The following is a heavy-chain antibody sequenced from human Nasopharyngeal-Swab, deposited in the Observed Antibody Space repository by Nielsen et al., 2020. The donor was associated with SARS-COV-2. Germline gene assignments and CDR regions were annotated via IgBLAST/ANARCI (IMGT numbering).Heavy chain of an antibody. CDR3: LRGMAGYGWFDP. D-gene: IGHD2-2*03. J-gene: IGHJ5*02. CDR2: ISSDGGA. V-gene: IGHV3-74*01. CDR1: GFSISGYW. Sequence: GESLKISCAASGFSISGYWVHWVRQAPGKGLVWVSRISSDGGANYADSATGRFTISRDNAKNTVYLQMNSLRDEDTAVYYCLRGMAGYGWFDPWGQGILVTVSS.